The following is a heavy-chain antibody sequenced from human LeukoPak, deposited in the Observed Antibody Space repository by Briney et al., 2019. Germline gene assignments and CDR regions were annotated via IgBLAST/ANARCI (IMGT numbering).Heavy chain of an antibody. Sequence: GASVKVSCKASGYTFTSYGISGVRQAPGQGLEWMGWISAYNGNTNYAQKLQGRVTMTTDTSTSTAYMELRSLRSDDTAVYYCARAVAWFGVEDHFDYWGQGTLVTVSS. CDR1: GYTFTSYG. V-gene: IGHV1-18*01. CDR2: ISAYNGNT. J-gene: IGHJ4*02. D-gene: IGHD3-16*01. CDR3: ARAVAWFGVEDHFDY.